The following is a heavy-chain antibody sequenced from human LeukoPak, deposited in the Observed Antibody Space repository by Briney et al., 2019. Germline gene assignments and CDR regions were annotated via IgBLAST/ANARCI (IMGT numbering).Heavy chain of an antibody. J-gene: IGHJ5*02. CDR2: SNHFGST. Sequence: SETLSLTCAVSGESFSGYFWTWIRRPPGKGLEWIGESNHFGSTDYNPSLKSRVTISVDTSKKQFSLNVRSVTDADTAVYFCARKGSGYYYVWFDPWGQGTLVTVSS. CDR3: ARKGSGYYYVWFDP. V-gene: IGHV4-34*01. CDR1: GESFSGYF. D-gene: IGHD3-22*01.